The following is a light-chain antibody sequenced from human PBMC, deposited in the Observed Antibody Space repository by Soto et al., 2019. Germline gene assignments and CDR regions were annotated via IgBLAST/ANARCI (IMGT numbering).Light chain of an antibody. CDR2: EAS. CDR1: QSISSH. J-gene: IGKJ3*01. V-gene: IGKV1-39*01. CDR3: QQRYSMPLT. Sequence: DIQMTQSPSSLSASVGDRVTITCRASQSISSHLNWYQQKPGKAPQLLIYEASSLQAGVPSRFSGSGSGTDFTLTISRLQADDFAIYYCQQRYSMPLTFGPGTRVDIK.